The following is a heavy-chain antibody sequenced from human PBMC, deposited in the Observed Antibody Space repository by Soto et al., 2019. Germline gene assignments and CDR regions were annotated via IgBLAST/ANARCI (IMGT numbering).Heavy chain of an antibody. Sequence: SVKVSCKASGGTFSSYAISWVRQAPGQGLEWMGGIIPIFGTANYAQKFQGRVTITADESTSTAYMELSSLRSEDTAVYYCARRRDGYNLRYYYYYGMDVWGQGTTVTVSS. D-gene: IGHD5-12*01. CDR3: ARRRDGYNLRYYYYYGMDV. V-gene: IGHV1-69*13. CDR1: GGTFSSYA. CDR2: IIPIFGTA. J-gene: IGHJ6*02.